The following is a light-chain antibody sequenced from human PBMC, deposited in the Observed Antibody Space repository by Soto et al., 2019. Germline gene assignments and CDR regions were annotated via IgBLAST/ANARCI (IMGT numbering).Light chain of an antibody. CDR3: QQYST. CDR2: KAS. Sequence: DIQMTQSPSTLSASVGDRVTITCRASQSISNWLAWYQQKPGKAPKLLIYKASSLESGVPSRFSGSGSGTEFTLTISSLQPDDFATYYCQQYSTFDQGTKVEIK. J-gene: IGKJ1*01. V-gene: IGKV1-5*03. CDR1: QSISNW.